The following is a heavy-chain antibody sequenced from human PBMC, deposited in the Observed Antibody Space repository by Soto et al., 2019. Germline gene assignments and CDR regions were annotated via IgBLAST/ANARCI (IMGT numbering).Heavy chain of an antibody. CDR2: IGGSGGCT. D-gene: IGHD6-6*01. CDR3: ARDSEYSSAFDI. V-gene: IGHV3-23*01. Sequence: PGGSLRLSCAASGFTFSNCAMTWVRQAPGKGLEWVSGIGGSGGCTYYADSVKGRFTISRDNSKNTLYLQVNSLRAEDTAVYYCARDSEYSSAFDIWGQGTMVTVSS. CDR1: GFTFSNCA. J-gene: IGHJ3*02.